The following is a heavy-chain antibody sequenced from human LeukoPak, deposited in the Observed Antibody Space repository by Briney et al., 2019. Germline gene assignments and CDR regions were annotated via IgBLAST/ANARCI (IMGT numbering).Heavy chain of an antibody. V-gene: IGHV3-7*01. CDR3: ARTVRGIVMPHNAFDI. Sequence: PGGSLRLSCVASGFTFSNYWMSWVRQAPGKGLEGVANIKQDGSETYYVDSVKGRFTISRDNAKNSLYLQISSLRVEDAAVYYCARTVRGIVMPHNAFDIWGQGTMVTVSS. D-gene: IGHD1-26*01. CDR2: IKQDGSET. J-gene: IGHJ3*02. CDR1: GFTFSNYW.